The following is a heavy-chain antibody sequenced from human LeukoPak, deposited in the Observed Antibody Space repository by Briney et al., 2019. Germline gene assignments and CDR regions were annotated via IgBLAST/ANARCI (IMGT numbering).Heavy chain of an antibody. D-gene: IGHD1-26*01. V-gene: IGHV3-48*03. J-gene: IGHJ3*02. CDR2: ISSSGSTI. CDR1: GFTFSSYE. CDR3: ARDYLSGSYFYAFDI. Sequence: GGSLRLSCAASGFTFSSYEMNWVRQAPGKGLEWVSYISSSGSTIYYADSVKGRFTISRDNAKNSLYLQMNSLRAEDTAVYYCARDYLSGSYFYAFDIWGQGTMVTVSS.